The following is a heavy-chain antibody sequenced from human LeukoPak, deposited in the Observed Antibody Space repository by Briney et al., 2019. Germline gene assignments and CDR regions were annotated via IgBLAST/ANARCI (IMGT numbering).Heavy chain of an antibody. Sequence: GGSLRLSCAASGFIFRNYWMTWVRKAPGKGLEWVANIKEDGSIKYYVDSLKGRFSISRDNGKSSVYLQMNALGAEDTAVYYCARIGYSSSSLDYWGQGTLVTVSS. CDR3: ARIGYSSSSLDY. CDR1: GFIFRNYW. D-gene: IGHD6-6*01. J-gene: IGHJ4*02. CDR2: IKEDGSIK. V-gene: IGHV3-7*03.